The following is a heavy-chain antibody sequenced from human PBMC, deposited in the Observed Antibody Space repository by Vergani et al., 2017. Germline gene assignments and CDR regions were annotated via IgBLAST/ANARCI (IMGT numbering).Heavy chain of an antibody. CDR2: INPNSGGT. Sequence: QVQLVQSGAEVKKPGASVKVSCKASGYTLTGDYMHWVRQARGQGLEWMGWINPNSGGTNYAQKFQGRVTMTRDTSISTAYMELSRLRSDDTAMYDWARGPRYYDFWSGYFDYWGQGTLVTVSS. J-gene: IGHJ4*02. V-gene: IGHV1-2*02. CDR1: GYTLTGDY. D-gene: IGHD3-3*01. CDR3: ARGPRYYDFWSGYFDY.